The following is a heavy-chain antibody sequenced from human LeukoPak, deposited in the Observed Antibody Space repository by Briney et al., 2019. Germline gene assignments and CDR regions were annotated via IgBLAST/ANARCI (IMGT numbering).Heavy chain of an antibody. Sequence: PSETLSLTCTVSGGSISSGSYYWSWIRQPAGKGLEWIGRIYTSGSTNYNPSLKSRVTISVDTSKNQFSLKLSSVTAADTAVYYCARALVVGIAAAGMGNYYYMDVWGKGTTVTISS. V-gene: IGHV4-61*02. D-gene: IGHD6-13*01. CDR1: GGSISSGSYY. CDR3: ARALVVGIAAAGMGNYYYMDV. J-gene: IGHJ6*03. CDR2: IYTSGST.